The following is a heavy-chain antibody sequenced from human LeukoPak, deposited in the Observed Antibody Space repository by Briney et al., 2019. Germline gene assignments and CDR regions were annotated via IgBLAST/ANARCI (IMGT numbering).Heavy chain of an antibody. Sequence: GEPLKISCRGSGYSFTNYWIGLVRQMPGKGLEWMGIIYPGDSDTRYSPSFQGQVTMSADKSISTAYLQWSSLKASDTAMYYCARLVGATGYFDYWGQGTLVTISS. V-gene: IGHV5-51*01. CDR3: ARLVGATGYFDY. CDR2: IYPGDSDT. J-gene: IGHJ4*02. CDR1: GYSFTNYW. D-gene: IGHD1-26*01.